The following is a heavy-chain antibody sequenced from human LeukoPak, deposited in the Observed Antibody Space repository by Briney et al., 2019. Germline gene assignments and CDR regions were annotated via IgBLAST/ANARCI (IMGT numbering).Heavy chain of an antibody. CDR1: GFTFSSYG. CDR3: AKDPSVVVINYFDY. D-gene: IGHD3-22*01. V-gene: IGHV3-30*18. Sequence: GGSLRLSCEASGFTFSSYGMHWVRQAPGKGLEWVAVISYDGSNKYYADSVKGRFTISRDNSKNTLYLQMNSLRAEDTAVYYCAKDPSVVVINYFDYWGQGTLVTVSS. J-gene: IGHJ4*02. CDR2: ISYDGSNK.